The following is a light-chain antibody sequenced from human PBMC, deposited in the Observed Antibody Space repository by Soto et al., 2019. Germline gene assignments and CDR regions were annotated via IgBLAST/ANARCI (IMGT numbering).Light chain of an antibody. CDR1: QSVSSSY. CDR2: GAS. CDR3: QQYGSSPGT. J-gene: IGKJ1*01. V-gene: IGKV3-20*01. Sequence: EIVLTQSPGTLSLSPGERATLSCRASQSVSSSYFAWYQQKPGQAPRLLIYGASSRATGIPDMFSGSGSGKDFTLTISRLEPEDVAVYYCQQYGSSPGTFGEGTKVEIK.